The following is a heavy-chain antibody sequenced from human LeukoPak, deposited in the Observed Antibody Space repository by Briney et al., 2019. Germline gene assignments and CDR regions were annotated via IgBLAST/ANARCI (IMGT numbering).Heavy chain of an antibody. CDR1: GFTVSSDY. D-gene: IGHD3-22*01. CDR3: AKEMSYYDRSGYLAY. Sequence: PGGSLRLSCAASGFTVSSDYMGWVRQAPEKGLEWVSLISSGGSTYYADSVKGRFTISRDNSKNTLYLQMNSLRAEDTAVYYCAKEMSYYDRSGYLAYWGQGTLVTVSS. V-gene: IGHV3-66*02. J-gene: IGHJ4*02. CDR2: ISSGGST.